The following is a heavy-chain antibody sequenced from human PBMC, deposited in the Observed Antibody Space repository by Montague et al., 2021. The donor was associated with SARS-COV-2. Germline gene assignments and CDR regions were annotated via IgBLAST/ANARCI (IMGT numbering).Heavy chain of an antibody. J-gene: IGHJ5*02. Sequence: SETLSLTCAVSGVSIGSNNWWSWVRQPPGKGLEWIGEIYHSGSTNYNPSLKSRATISVDKSKNQFSLKMSSVTAADTAVFYCARGLGCSGGRCYGDWLDPWGQRTLVTVSS. V-gene: IGHV4-4*02. D-gene: IGHD2-15*01. CDR1: GVSIGSNNW. CDR3: ARGLGCSGGRCYGDWLDP. CDR2: IYHSGST.